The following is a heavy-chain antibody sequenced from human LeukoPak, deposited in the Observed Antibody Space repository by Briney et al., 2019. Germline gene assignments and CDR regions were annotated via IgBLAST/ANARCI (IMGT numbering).Heavy chain of an antibody. CDR1: GYTFSNKG. J-gene: IGHJ4*02. CDR3: ARDKDLGAVAGTFDY. V-gene: IGHV1-18*01. Sequence: EASVKVSCKASGYTFSNKGISWVRQAPGQGLAWMGWISGYNGHTKYAQKFQGRVNMTTDTSTSTAYMELTSLTSDDTAVYYCARDKDLGAVAGTFDYWGQGTLVTVSS. CDR2: ISGYNGHT. D-gene: IGHD6-19*01.